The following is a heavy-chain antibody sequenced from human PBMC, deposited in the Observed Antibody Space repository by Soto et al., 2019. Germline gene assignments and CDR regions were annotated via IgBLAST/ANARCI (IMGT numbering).Heavy chain of an antibody. V-gene: IGHV4-39*01. J-gene: IGHJ4*02. D-gene: IGHD3-9*01. Sequence: QLQLQESGPGLVKPSETLSLTCTVSGGSISSSSYYWGWIRQPPGKGLEWIGSIYYSGSTYYNPSLKSRVTISVDTSKNQFSLKLSSVTAADTAVYYCARPSYYDILTGYLYWGQGTLVTVSS. CDR1: GGSISSSSYY. CDR3: ARPSYYDILTGYLY. CDR2: IYYSGST.